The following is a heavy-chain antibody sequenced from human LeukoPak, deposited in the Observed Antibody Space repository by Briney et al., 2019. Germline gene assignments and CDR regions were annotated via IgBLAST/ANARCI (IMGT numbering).Heavy chain of an antibody. CDR1: GGSFSGYY. V-gene: IGHV4-34*01. D-gene: IGHD6-19*01. Sequence: PSETLSLTCAVYGGSFSGYYWSWIRQPPGKGLEWIGEINHSGSTNYNPSLKSRVTISVDTSKNQFSLKLSSVTAADTAVYYCAREGSGRFDPWGQGTLVTVSS. CDR3: AREGSGRFDP. J-gene: IGHJ5*02. CDR2: INHSGST.